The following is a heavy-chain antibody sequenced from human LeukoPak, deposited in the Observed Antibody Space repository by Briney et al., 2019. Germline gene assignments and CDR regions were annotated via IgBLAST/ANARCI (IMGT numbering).Heavy chain of an antibody. CDR1: GFTFSSYA. J-gene: IGHJ4*02. Sequence: PGGSLRLSCVASGFTFSSYAMSWVRQAPGKGLEWVAGISYDGNNKYYADSVKGRFTISRDNSKNTLYLQMNSLKTEDTAVFYCARGPTTVVAPGFDYWGQGTLVTVSS. CDR3: ARGPTTVVAPGFDY. D-gene: IGHD4-23*01. CDR2: ISYDGNNK. V-gene: IGHV3-30-3*01.